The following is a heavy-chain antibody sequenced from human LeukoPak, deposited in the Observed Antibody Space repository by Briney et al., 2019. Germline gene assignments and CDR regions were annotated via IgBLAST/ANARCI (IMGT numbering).Heavy chain of an antibody. CDR2: IYYSGST. D-gene: IGHD2-2*01. CDR1: GGSISSYY. J-gene: IGHJ5*02. Sequence: SETLSLTCTVSGGSISSYYWSWIRQPPGKGLEWIGYIYYSGSTNYNPSLKSRVTISVDTSKNQFSLKLSSVTAADTAVYYCARSESGDIVVVPAAFDPWGQRTLVTVSS. CDR3: ARSESGDIVVVPAAFDP. V-gene: IGHV4-59*01.